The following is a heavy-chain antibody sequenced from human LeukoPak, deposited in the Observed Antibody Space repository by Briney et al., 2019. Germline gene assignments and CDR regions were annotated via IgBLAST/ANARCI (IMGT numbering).Heavy chain of an antibody. D-gene: IGHD1-7*01. CDR1: GGSFSGYY. J-gene: IGHJ4*02. CDR2: IFYSGST. V-gene: IGHV4-34*12. Sequence: SETLSLTCAVYGGSFSGYYWSWIRQPPGKGPEWIGSIFYSGSTYYNPSLKSRVTISVDTSKNHFSLKLSSVTAADTAVYYCARLGSTDVYYFDYWGQGTLVTVSS. CDR3: ARLGSTDVYYFDY.